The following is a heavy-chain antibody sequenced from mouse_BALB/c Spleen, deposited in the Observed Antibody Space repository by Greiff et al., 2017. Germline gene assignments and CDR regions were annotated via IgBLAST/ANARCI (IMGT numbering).Heavy chain of an antibody. CDR2: ISYDGSN. J-gene: IGHJ2*01. V-gene: IGHV3-6*02. CDR3: ARGLLRYYFDY. D-gene: IGHD1-1*01. CDR1: GYSITSGYY. Sequence: VQLQQPGPGLVKPSQSLSLSCSVSGYSITSGYYWNWIRQFPGNKLEWMGYISYDGSNNYNPSLKNRISITRDTSKNPFFLKLNSVTTEDTATYYCARGLLRYYFDYWGQGTTLTVSS.